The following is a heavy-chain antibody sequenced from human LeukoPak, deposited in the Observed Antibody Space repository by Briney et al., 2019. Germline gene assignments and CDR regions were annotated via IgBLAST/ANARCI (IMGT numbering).Heavy chain of an antibody. Sequence: PGGSLRLSCAASGFTFSSYPMHWVRQAPGKGLEWVAVISYDGTNKYYADSVKGRFTISRDNSKNTLYVQMNSLRAEDTAVYKCARIGYSSSSLDFWGRGTLVTVSS. CDR1: GFTFSSYP. CDR2: ISYDGTNK. CDR3: ARIGYSSSSLDF. J-gene: IGHJ4*02. D-gene: IGHD6-6*01. V-gene: IGHV3-30*04.